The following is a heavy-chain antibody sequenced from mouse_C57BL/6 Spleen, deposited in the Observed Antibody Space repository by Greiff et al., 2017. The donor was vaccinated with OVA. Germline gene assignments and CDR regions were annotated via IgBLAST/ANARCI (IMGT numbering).Heavy chain of an antibody. CDR3: ARLTTVVDWYFDV. J-gene: IGHJ1*03. CDR1: GYAFSSYW. D-gene: IGHD1-1*01. Sequence: LQESGAELVKPGASVKISCKASGYAFSSYWMNWVKQRPGKGLEWIGQIYPGDGDTNYNGKFKGKATLTADKSSSTAYMQLSSLTSEDSAVYFCARLTTVVDWYFDVWGTGTTVTVSS. CDR2: IYPGDGDT. V-gene: IGHV1-80*01.